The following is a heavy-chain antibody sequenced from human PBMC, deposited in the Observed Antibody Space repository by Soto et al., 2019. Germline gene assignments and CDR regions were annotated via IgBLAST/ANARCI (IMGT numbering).Heavy chain of an antibody. V-gene: IGHV1-18*01. CDR1: GYTFTNYG. CDR3: ARVRKLVGYFYYYMDV. D-gene: IGHD6-6*01. CDR2: ISAYNGNT. J-gene: IGHJ6*03. Sequence: ASVKVSCKASGYTFTNYGITWVRQAPGQGLEWMGWISAYNGNTHYTQRLQGRVTMTTDTSTSTAYMELRGLRSDDTAVYYCARVRKLVGYFYYYMDVWGKVNTVTVSS.